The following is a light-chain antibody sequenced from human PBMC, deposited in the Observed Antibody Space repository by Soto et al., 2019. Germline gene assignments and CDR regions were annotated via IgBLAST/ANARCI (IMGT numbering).Light chain of an antibody. Sequence: EEVTTQSPATLSAPPGERAPLYCRASQSVRSNLAWYQQKPGQAPRLLIYGASSRATGIPDRFSGSGSGTDFTLTISRLEPEDFAVYYCHQYDSWTFGQGTKVDIK. CDR2: GAS. J-gene: IGKJ1*01. V-gene: IGKV3D-15*01. CDR3: HQYDSWT. CDR1: QSVRSN.